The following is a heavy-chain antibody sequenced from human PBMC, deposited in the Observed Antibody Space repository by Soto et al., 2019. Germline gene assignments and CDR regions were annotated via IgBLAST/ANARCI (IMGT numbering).Heavy chain of an antibody. D-gene: IGHD5-12*01. V-gene: IGHV1-69*06. J-gene: IGHJ4*02. CDR3: SRDLGSGYDPGDD. CDR2: IIPIFGTT. CDR1: GDIFSGYS. Sequence: ASVKVSCKTSGDIFSGYSISWVRQAPGQGLEWMGGIIPIFGTTNYAQRFHGRVTITADKSTSTVYMELYSLKSEDTAVYYCSRDLGSGYDPGDDWGKGTLVTVSS.